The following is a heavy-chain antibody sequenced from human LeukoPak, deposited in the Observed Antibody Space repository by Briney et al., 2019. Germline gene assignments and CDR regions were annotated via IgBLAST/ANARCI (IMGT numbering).Heavy chain of an antibody. Sequence: SETLSLTCAVYGGSFSGYYWSWIRQPPGKGLEWIGEINHSGSTNYNPSLKSRVTISVDTSKNQFSLKLSSVTAADTAVYYCARGAIAAAGTHENYYYYGMDVWGQGTTVTVSS. D-gene: IGHD6-13*01. CDR2: INHSGST. J-gene: IGHJ6*02. CDR3: ARGAIAAAGTHENYYYYGMDV. V-gene: IGHV4-34*01. CDR1: GGSFSGYY.